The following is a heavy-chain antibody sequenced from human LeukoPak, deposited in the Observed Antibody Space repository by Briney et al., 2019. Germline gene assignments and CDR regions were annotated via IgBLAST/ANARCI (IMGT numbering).Heavy chain of an antibody. V-gene: IGHV1-69*13. CDR1: GGTFSSYA. J-gene: IGHJ6*03. Sequence: SVKVSCKASGGTFSSYAISWVRQAPGQGLEWMGGIIPIFGTANYAQKFQGRVTITADESTSTAYMELSSLRSEDTAVYYCARAIVVVPAAVPYYMDVWGKGTTVTVSS. CDR2: IIPIFGTA. D-gene: IGHD2-2*01. CDR3: ARAIVVVPAAVPYYMDV.